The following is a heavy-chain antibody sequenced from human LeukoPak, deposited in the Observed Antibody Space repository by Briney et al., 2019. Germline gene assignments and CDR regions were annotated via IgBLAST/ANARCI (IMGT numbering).Heavy chain of an antibody. CDR1: GASITNDY. J-gene: IGHJ3*02. D-gene: IGHD2-15*01. Sequence: SETLSLTCSVPGASITNDYWSWIRQPPGKGLEWIGWLHYSGSTSYNPSLKSRVTMSVDTSRNQFSLKLTSVTAADTAVYYCARYGSSGVWKSFDIWGHGTMVTVSS. CDR3: ARYGSSGVWKSFDI. V-gene: IGHV4-59*01. CDR2: LHYSGST.